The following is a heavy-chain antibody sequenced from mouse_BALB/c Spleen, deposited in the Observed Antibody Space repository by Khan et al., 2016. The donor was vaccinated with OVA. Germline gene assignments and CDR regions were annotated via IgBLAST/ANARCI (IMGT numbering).Heavy chain of an antibody. D-gene: IGHD2-13*01. CDR1: GFSLITYG. Sequence: QVQLKQSGPGLVAPSQSLSITCSVSGFSLITYGVHWVRQSPGKGLEWLGLIWAGGSTNYNSALMSRLSISQDNSKSQVFLKMNSLQTDDTAMYYCARETAYYGDYEAMDYWGQGTSVTVSS. J-gene: IGHJ4*01. V-gene: IGHV2-9*02. CDR2: IWAGGST. CDR3: ARETAYYGDYEAMDY.